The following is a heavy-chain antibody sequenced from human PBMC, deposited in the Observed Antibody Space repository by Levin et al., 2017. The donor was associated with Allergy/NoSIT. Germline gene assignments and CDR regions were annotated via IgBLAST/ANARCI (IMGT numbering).Heavy chain of an antibody. V-gene: IGHV4-39*01. D-gene: IGHD2-2*01. CDR1: GGSISSSSHY. CDR3: VGYCSTTTCSVGAAQWGLEN. Sequence: PSETLSLTCTVSGGSISSSSHYWGWIRQPPGQGLEWIASISYSWVTYYNPSVKSRVSISVDTSKNQFFLKLTSVTAADTAVYYCVGYCSTTTCSVGAAQWGLENWGRGTLVTASS. J-gene: IGHJ4*02. CDR2: ISYSWVT.